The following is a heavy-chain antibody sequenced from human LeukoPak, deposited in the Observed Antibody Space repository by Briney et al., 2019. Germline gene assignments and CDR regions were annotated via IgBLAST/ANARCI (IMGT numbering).Heavy chain of an antibody. CDR2: IYYSGST. Sequence: SETLSLTCTVSGGSISSYYWSWIRQPPGKGLEWIGFIYYSGSTNYNPSLKSRVTISVDTSKNQFSLKLSSVTAADTAVYYCARTSSSGLVGGYYFDYWGQGTLVTVSS. CDR3: ARTSSSGLVGGYYFDY. V-gene: IGHV4-59*08. CDR1: GGSISSYY. D-gene: IGHD6-19*01. J-gene: IGHJ4*02.